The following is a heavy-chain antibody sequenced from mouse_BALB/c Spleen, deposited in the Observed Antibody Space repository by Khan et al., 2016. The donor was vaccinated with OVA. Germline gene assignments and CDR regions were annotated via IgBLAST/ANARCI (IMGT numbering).Heavy chain of an antibody. D-gene: IGHD1-1*01. V-gene: IGHV5-17*02. Sequence: EVELVESGGGLVQPGGSRKLSCAASGFTFSSFGMHWVRQAPEKGLEWVAYISSGSSTIYYADTVKGRFTISRDNPKNTLFLQMTSLRSEDTAMYYCAKEGNYYGSSAWFAYWGQGTLVTVS. J-gene: IGHJ3*01. CDR3: AKEGNYYGSSAWFAY. CDR1: GFTFSSFG. CDR2: ISSGSSTI.